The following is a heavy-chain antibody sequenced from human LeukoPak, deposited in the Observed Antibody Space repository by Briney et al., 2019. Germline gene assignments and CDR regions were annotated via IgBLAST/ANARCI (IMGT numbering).Heavy chain of an antibody. D-gene: IGHD3-10*01. J-gene: IGHJ4*02. Sequence: GGSLRLSCAASGFTFSSYAMSWVRQAPGKGLEWVSAISGSGGSTYYADSVKGRFTISRDNSKNTLYLQLNSLRAEDTAVYYCARSGSYYSPFDYWGQGTLVTVSS. V-gene: IGHV3-23*01. CDR3: ARSGSYYSPFDY. CDR1: GFTFSSYA. CDR2: ISGSGGST.